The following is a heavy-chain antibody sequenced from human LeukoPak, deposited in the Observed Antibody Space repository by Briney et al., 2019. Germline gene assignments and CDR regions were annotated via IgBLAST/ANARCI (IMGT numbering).Heavy chain of an antibody. Sequence: PGGSLRLSCEASGFTFDNYWMSWVRQAPGKGLEWVANIQKDGSEKHYVASVEGRFTISRDNAENSLFLQLNSLRADDTAVYYCVRLWDNSGFFGYWGQGALVTVSS. V-gene: IGHV3-7*01. CDR3: VRLWDNSGFFGY. CDR2: IQKDGSEK. J-gene: IGHJ4*02. D-gene: IGHD3-22*01. CDR1: GFTFDNYW.